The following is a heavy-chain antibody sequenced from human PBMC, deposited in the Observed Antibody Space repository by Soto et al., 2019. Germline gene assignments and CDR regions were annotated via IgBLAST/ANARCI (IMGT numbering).Heavy chain of an antibody. CDR2: ISGSGGST. CDR3: SKDLLGGVVIIHYYYGMDV. D-gene: IGHD3-3*01. CDR1: GFTFSSYA. V-gene: IGHV3-23*01. Sequence: EVQLLESGGGLVQPGGSLRLSCAASGFTFSSYAMSWVRQAPGKGLEWVSAISGSGGSTYYADSVKGRFTISRDKSKNTLYLQMNSLRAEDTAVYDCSKDLLGGVVIIHYYYGMDVWGQGTTVTVSS. J-gene: IGHJ6*02.